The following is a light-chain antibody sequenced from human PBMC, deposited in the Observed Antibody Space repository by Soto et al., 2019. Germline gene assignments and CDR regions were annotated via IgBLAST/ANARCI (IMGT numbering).Light chain of an antibody. V-gene: IGKV1-5*01. Sequence: DIQITQSPSTLSASVGDRVTFTCRASQSIGNRLAWYQQKPGKAPKFLIYDASSLQSGVPLRFSGSGSGTELTLTISSLQPDDFATYYCQQYNTYSPWAFGQGTKVDIK. CDR3: QQYNTYSPWA. J-gene: IGKJ1*01. CDR1: QSIGNR. CDR2: DAS.